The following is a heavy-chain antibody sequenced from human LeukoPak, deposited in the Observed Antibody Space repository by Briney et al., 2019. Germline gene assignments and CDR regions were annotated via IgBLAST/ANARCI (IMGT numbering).Heavy chain of an antibody. V-gene: IGHV3-7*02. CDR3: ARSYCSSTSCLNDY. CDR2: IKEDGSEK. Sequence: GGSLRLSCAASGFTFSNYWMSWVRQAPGKGLEWVANIKEDGSEKYYVDSVKGRFTISRDNAKNSLYLQMNSLRAEDTAVYYCARSYCSSTSCLNDYWGQGTLVTVSS. CDR1: GFTFSNYW. J-gene: IGHJ4*02. D-gene: IGHD2-2*01.